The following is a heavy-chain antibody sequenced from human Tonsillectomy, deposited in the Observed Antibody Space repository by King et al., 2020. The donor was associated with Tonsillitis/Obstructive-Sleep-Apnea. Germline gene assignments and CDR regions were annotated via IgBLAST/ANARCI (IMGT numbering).Heavy chain of an antibody. D-gene: IGHD6-13*01. CDR2: INHSGST. J-gene: IGHJ5*02. V-gene: IGHV4-34*01. CDR1: GGSFSGYY. Sequence: VQLQQWGAGLLKPSEPLSLTCAVYGGSFSGYYWSWIRQPPGKGLEWIGEINHSGSTNYNPSLKSRVTISVDTSKNQFSLKLSSVTAADTAVYYCARWECSVNSSSWYHPYNWFDPWGQGTLVTVSS. CDR3: ARWECSVNSSSWYHPYNWFDP.